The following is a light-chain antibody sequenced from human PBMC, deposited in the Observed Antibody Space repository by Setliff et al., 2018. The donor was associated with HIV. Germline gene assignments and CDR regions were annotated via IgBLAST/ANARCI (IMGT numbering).Light chain of an antibody. CDR3: CSYAGSYVV. J-gene: IGLJ2*01. Sequence: QSALTQPRSVSGSPGQSGTISCTGTSSDVGGYNYVSWYQQQPGKAPKLMIYDVSKRPSGVPDRFSGSKSGNTASLTISGLQAEDEADYYCCSYAGSYVVFGGGTKATVL. CDR1: SSDVGGYNY. V-gene: IGLV2-11*01. CDR2: DVS.